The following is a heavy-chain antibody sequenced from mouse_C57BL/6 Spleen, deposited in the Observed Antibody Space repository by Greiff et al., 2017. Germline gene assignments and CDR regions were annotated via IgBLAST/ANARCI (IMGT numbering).Heavy chain of an antibody. Sequence: DVKLQESGPGLVKPSQSLSLTCSVTGYSITSGYYWNWIRQFPGNKLEWMGYISYDGSNNYNPSLKNRISITRDTSKNQFFLKLNSVTTEDTATYYCAVMITSAYFDVWGTGTTVTVSS. V-gene: IGHV3-6*01. CDR2: ISYDGSN. D-gene: IGHD2-4*01. CDR1: GYSITSGYY. J-gene: IGHJ1*03. CDR3: AVMITSAYFDV.